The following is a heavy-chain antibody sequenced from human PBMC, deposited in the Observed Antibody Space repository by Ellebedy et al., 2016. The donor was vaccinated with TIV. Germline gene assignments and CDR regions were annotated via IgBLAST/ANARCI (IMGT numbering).Heavy chain of an antibody. V-gene: IGHV3-30*18. Sequence: GESLKISXAVSGFSFSTFGMYWVRQAPGKGLEWVAFISYDGSNKYYADSVKGRFTISRDNSKNTLFLQMNGLRAGDTAVYYCAKDMKKYYGDYYGMDVWGQGTTVTVSS. CDR1: GFSFSTFG. J-gene: IGHJ6*02. CDR2: ISYDGSNK. CDR3: AKDMKKYYGDYYGMDV. D-gene: IGHD3-10*01.